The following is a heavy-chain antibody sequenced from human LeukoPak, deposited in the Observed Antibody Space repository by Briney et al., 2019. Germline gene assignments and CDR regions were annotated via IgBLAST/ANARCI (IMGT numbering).Heavy chain of an antibody. CDR3: ARGSRSQSGIVVVPAAPRNY. D-gene: IGHD2-2*01. Sequence: SVKVSCKASGGTFSSYAISWVRQAPGQGLEWMGGIIPIFGTANYAQKFQGRVTITADESTSTAYMELSSLRSEDTAVYYCARGSRSQSGIVVVPAAPRNYWGQGTLVTVSS. CDR2: IIPIFGTA. CDR1: GGTFSSYA. V-gene: IGHV1-69*13. J-gene: IGHJ4*02.